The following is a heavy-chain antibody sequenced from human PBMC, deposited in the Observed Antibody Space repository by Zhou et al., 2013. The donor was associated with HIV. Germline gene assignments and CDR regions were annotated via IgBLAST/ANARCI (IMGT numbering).Heavy chain of an antibody. CDR3: AREMAGDWVPLDY. D-gene: IGHD3-9*01. Sequence: QVQLVQSGAEVKKPGSSVKVSCKASGGSFRSYSISWVRQAPGQGLEWIGGINPILNTANYAQKFQGRVTITTDESTSTAYVELSSLISADTAVYYCAREMAGDWVPLDYWGQGTLVTVSS. V-gene: IGHV1-69*05. J-gene: IGHJ4*02. CDR2: INPILNTA. CDR1: GGSFRSYS.